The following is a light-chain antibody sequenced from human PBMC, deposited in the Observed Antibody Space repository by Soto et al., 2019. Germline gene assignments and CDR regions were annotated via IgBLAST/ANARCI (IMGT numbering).Light chain of an antibody. Sequence: DIQMTQSPSTLSASVGDRVTITCRASQSISSWLAWYQQKTGKAPKILIYDDSSLESGVPQRFSGSGSGTDFTLAISRLQPEDSATYYCLKDINYPWTFGQGTKVDIK. J-gene: IGKJ1*01. CDR3: LKDINYPWT. CDR2: DDS. CDR1: QSISSW. V-gene: IGKV1-5*01.